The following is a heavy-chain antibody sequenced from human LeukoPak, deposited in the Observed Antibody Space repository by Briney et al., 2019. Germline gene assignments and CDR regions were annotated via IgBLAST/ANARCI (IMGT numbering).Heavy chain of an antibody. CDR1: GFTFSNAW. J-gene: IGHJ4*02. V-gene: IGHV3-15*01. D-gene: IGHD6-13*01. CDR3: ILAAAGPAY. Sequence: GGSLRLSCAASGFTFSNAWMTWVRQALVKGPEWLGRIRGKADGETTDYAAPVKGRFTISRDDSKNILYLQMNSLTTEDTAVYYCILAAAGPAYWGQGALVTVSS. CDR2: IRGKADGETT.